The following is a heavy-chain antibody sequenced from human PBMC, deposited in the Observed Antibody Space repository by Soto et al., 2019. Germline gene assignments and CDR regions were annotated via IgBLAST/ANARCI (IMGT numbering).Heavy chain of an antibody. CDR1: GFIFRTYS. CDR3: ARWGDATGYYLDY. CDR2: ISGSSIYL. J-gene: IGHJ4*02. D-gene: IGHD3-9*01. Sequence: GGSLRLSCAASGFIFRTYSMNWVRQAPGKGLEWISSISGSSIYLYYADSVKGRVTISRDNAKSTLYLQMDSLRPEDTAVYYCARWGDATGYYLDYWGQGTLVTSPQ. V-gene: IGHV3-21*01.